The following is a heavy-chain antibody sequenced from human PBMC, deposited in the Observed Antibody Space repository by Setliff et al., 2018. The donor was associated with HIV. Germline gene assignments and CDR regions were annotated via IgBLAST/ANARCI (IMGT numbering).Heavy chain of an antibody. CDR3: ARLDYSNYYSYYIDV. V-gene: IGHV4-39*02. J-gene: IGHJ6*03. Sequence: SETLSLTCTVSGGSISSNSYYWGWIRQPPGKGLEWIGSIYYSGSTYYNPSLRSRVTISVDTSENHFSLRLSSVTAADTAVYYCARLDYSNYYSYYIDVWGEGTMVTVSS. D-gene: IGHD4-4*01. CDR2: IYYSGST. CDR1: GGSISSNSYY.